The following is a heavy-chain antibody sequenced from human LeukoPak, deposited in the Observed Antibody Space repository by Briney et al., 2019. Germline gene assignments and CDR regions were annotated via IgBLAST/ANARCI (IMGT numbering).Heavy chain of an antibody. J-gene: IGHJ6*02. V-gene: IGHV3-13*01. CDR3: ARESLDYYYGMDV. CDR1: GFTFSSYD. Sequence: PGGSLRLSCAASGFTFSSYDMHWVRQVTGKGLEWVSAIGTAGDTYYPGSVKGRFTISRENAKNSLYLQMNSLRAGDTAVYYCARESLDYYYGMDVWGQGTTVTVSS. CDR2: IGTAGDT.